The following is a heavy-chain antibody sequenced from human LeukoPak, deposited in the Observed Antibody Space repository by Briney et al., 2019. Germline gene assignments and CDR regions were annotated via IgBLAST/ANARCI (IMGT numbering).Heavy chain of an antibody. Sequence: SETLSLTCTVSGGSISSSSYYWGWIRQPPGKGLEWIGNIYYSGSTYYNPSLKSRVTISADTPKNQFSLKLSSVIAADTAVYYCAVGYCGGGSCNWYYFDYWGQGTLVTVSS. CDR1: GGSISSSSYY. J-gene: IGHJ4*02. CDR2: IYYSGST. CDR3: AVGYCGGGSCNWYYFDY. D-gene: IGHD2-15*01. V-gene: IGHV4-39*07.